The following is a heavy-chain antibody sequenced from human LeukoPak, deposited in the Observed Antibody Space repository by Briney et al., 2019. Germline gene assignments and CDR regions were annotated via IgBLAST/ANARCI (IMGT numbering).Heavy chain of an antibody. V-gene: IGHV4-39*07. CDR2: IYYSGST. D-gene: IGHD4-11*01. CDR1: GGSISSSSYY. CDR3: ARYSNYVPFDY. J-gene: IGHJ4*02. Sequence: SETLSLTCTVSGGSISSSSYYWGWIRQPPGKGLEWIGSIYYSGSTYYNPSLKSRVTISVDTSKNQFSLKLSSVTAADTAVYYCARYSNYVPFDYWGQGTLSPTAQ.